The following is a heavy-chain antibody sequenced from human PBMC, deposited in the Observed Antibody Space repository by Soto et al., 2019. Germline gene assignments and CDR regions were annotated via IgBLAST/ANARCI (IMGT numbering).Heavy chain of an antibody. Sequence: ASVKVSCKASGYTFTSYGISWVRQAPGQGLKLMGWISAYNGNTNYAQKLQGRVTMTTDTSTSTAYMELRSLRSDDTAVYYCARDGQDIVLVPAAMSPWFDPWGQGTLVTVSS. CDR2: ISAYNGNT. D-gene: IGHD2-2*01. CDR1: GYTFTSYG. CDR3: ARDGQDIVLVPAAMSPWFDP. V-gene: IGHV1-18*01. J-gene: IGHJ5*02.